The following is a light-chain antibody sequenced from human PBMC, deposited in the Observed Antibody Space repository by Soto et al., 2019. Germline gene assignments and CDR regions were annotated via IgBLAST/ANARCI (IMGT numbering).Light chain of an antibody. CDR1: SSDVGGYNY. CDR2: EVT. Sequence: QSALTQPASVSGSPGQSITISCTGTSSDVGGYNYVSWYQQHPGKAPKLMIYEVTYRPSGVSNRFSGSKSGNTASLTISGLQAEDEGDYYCRSYTATSTLVVFGTGTKLTVL. J-gene: IGLJ1*01. CDR3: RSYTATSTLVV. V-gene: IGLV2-14*01.